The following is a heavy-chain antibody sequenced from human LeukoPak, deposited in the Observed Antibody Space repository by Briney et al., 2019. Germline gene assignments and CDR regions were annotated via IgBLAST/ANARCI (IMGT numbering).Heavy chain of an antibody. CDR2: INSDGSNT. Sequence: GGSLRLSCAASEFNFNSYWMHWVRHVPGKGLVWVSRINSDGSNTMYADSVKGRFTISRDSAKNTLYLQMNSLRADDTAVYYCGSGDYYIENWGQGTPVTVSS. J-gene: IGHJ4*02. CDR3: GSGDYYIEN. CDR1: EFNFNSYW. D-gene: IGHD3-3*01. V-gene: IGHV3-74*03.